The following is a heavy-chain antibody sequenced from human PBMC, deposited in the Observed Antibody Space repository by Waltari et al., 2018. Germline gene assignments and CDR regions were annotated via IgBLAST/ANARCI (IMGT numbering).Heavy chain of an antibody. V-gene: IGHV4-59*01. CDR3: VRDQGWTVGRPSRFDS. CDR2: IYHTGSA. J-gene: IGHJ5*01. CDR1: VASTRHYY. Sequence: QVQLHESGPGLVKPSETMSPTCPVSVASTRHYYCTWIRQPPGKGLEWIGYIYHTGSANYKPSLQSRISMSVDTSKKQFSLMMRSVTAADTAVYYCVRDQGWTVGRPSRFDSWGQGILVTVSS. D-gene: IGHD1-26*01.